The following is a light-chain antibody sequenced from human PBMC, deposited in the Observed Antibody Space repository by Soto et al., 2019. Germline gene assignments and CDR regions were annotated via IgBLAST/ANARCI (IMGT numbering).Light chain of an antibody. CDR3: YSYTTSATRV. J-gene: IGLJ1*01. CDR1: SSDVGVFNY. Sequence: QSALTQPASVSGSPGQSITISCTGTSSDVGVFNYVSWYQQHPGKAPKLLIYEVTNRPSGVSNRFSGSKSGNTASLTISGLQAEDEADYYCYSYTTSATRVFGTGTKLTVL. CDR2: EVT. V-gene: IGLV2-14*01.